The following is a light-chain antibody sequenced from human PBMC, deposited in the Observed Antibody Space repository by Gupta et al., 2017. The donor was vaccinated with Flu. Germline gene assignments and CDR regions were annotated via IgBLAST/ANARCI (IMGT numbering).Light chain of an antibody. CDR1: QGLLYNGDNY. V-gene: IGKV2-30*01. CDR2: KGS. Sequence: PVTLGQPAYISCRSSQGLLYNGDNYLNWFQQRPGQSPRRLIYKGSNRASGVPDRFSGSGSDTDFTLKISSVEAEDVGVYYCMQGTHWPYTFGQGTKLEI. CDR3: MQGTHWPYT. J-gene: IGKJ2*01.